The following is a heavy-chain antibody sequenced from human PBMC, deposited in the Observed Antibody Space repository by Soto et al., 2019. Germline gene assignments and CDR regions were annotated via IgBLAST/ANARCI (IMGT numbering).Heavy chain of an antibody. CDR2: IYYSGST. CDR1: GGSISSYY. Sequence: SETLSLTCTVSGGSISSYYWSWIRQPPGKGLEWIGYIYYSGSTNYNPSLKSRVTISVDTSKIQFSLKLSSVTAADTAVYYCARWWEYCGGDCYDAFDIWGQGTMVTVSS. V-gene: IGHV4-59*08. CDR3: ARWWEYCGGDCYDAFDI. J-gene: IGHJ3*02. D-gene: IGHD2-21*02.